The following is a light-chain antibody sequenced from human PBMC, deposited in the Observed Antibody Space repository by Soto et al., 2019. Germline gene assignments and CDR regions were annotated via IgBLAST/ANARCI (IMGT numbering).Light chain of an antibody. V-gene: IGKV1-5*01. CDR2: DVS. CDR1: QSVSNW. Sequence: DIQMTQSPSTLSASVGERVTITCRASQSVSNWLAWYQQKPGKAPKLLIYDVSSLESGVPSRFSGSGSGTEFILTISSLQPDDFATYSCQQYDSYSLTFDQGTKVEMK. CDR3: QQYDSYSLT. J-gene: IGKJ1*01.